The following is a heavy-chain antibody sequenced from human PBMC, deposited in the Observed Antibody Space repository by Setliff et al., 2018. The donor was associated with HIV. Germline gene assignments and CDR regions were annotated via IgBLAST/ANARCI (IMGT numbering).Heavy chain of an antibody. CDR3: ARVGSGWPYFDY. J-gene: IGHJ4*02. CDR1: GGTFSSYA. D-gene: IGHD6-19*01. Sequence: ASVKVSCKASGGTFSSYAISWVRQAPGQGLEWMGWISAYNGNTNYAHKLQGRVTMTTDTSTSTAYMELRSLRSDDTAVYYCARVGSGWPYFDYWGQGTLVTVSS. CDR2: ISAYNGNT. V-gene: IGHV1-18*01.